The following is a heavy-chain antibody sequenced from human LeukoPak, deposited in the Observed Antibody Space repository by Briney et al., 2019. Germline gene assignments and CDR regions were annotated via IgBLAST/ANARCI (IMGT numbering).Heavy chain of an antibody. Sequence: SGTLSLTCAVSGGSISSSNWWSWVRQPPGKGLEWIGEIYHSGSTNYSPSLKSRVTISVDKSKNQFSLKLSSVTAADTAVYYCARDPTNCSGGSCYRYYGMDVWGQGTTVTVSS. CDR2: IYHSGST. V-gene: IGHV4-4*02. J-gene: IGHJ6*02. D-gene: IGHD2-15*01. CDR3: ARDPTNCSGGSCYRYYGMDV. CDR1: GGSISSSNW.